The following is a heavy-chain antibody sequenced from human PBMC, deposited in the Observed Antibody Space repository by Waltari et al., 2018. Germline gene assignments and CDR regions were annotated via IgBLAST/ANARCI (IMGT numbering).Heavy chain of an antibody. V-gene: IGHV3-23*01. D-gene: IGHD5-12*01. J-gene: IGHJ4*02. CDR1: EFWFGTYA. Sequence: EVQLLESGGGLVPPGGALRLSCGASEFWFGTYAMSWGRQAPGKGLEWVSAITNSGDSTYYADSVKGRFTISRDNSKNTLYLQMNSLRAEDTAIYYCAEDHGWLHYYWGQGTLVTVSS. CDR3: AEDHGWLHYY. CDR2: ITNSGDST.